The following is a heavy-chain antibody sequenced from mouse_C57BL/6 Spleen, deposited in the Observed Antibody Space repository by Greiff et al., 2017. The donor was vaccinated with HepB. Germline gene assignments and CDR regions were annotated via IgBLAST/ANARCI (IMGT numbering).Heavy chain of an antibody. CDR2: IRSKSNNYAT. V-gene: IGHV10-1*01. CDR3: VRHGDDYGHYYAMDY. CDR1: GFSFNTYA. J-gene: IGHJ4*01. Sequence: EVMLVESGGGLVQPKGSLKLSCAASGFSFNTYAMNWVRQAPGKGLEWVARIRSKSNNYATYYADSVKDRFTISRDDSESMLYLQMNNLKTEDTAMYYGVRHGDDYGHYYAMDYWGQGTSVTVSS. D-gene: IGHD2-4*01.